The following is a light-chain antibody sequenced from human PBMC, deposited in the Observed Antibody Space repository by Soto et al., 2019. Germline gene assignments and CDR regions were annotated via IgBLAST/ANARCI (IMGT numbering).Light chain of an antibody. Sequence: EIQMTQSPSSLSASVGDRVTITCRASQSISSYLNWYQQKPGKAPKLLIYAASSLQSGVPSRFSGSGSGTDFTLTISSLQPEDFAAYYCQQSYRTPLTFGVGTRLE. J-gene: IGKJ5*01. CDR3: QQSYRTPLT. CDR1: QSISSY. CDR2: AAS. V-gene: IGKV1-39*01.